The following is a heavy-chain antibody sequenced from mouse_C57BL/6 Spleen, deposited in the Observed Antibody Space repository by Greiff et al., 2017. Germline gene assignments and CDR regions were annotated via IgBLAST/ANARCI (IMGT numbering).Heavy chain of an antibody. J-gene: IGHJ2*01. D-gene: IGHD1-1*01. CDR2: IDPENGDT. CDR1: GFNIKDDY. CDR3: AIYYYGSHYFDY. Sequence: VQLQQSGAELVRPGASVKLSCTASGFNIKDDYMHWVKQRPEQGLEWIGWIDPENGDTEYASKFQGKASITADTSSNTAYLQLSSLTSEDTAVYYCAIYYYGSHYFDYWGQGTTLTVSS. V-gene: IGHV14-4*01.